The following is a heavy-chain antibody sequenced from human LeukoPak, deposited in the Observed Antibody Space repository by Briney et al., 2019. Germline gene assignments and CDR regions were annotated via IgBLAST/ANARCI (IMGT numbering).Heavy chain of an antibody. CDR2: INPNSGGT. Sequence: ASVKVSCKASGYTFTGYYMHWVRQAPGQGLEWMGWINPNSGGTNYAQKFQGRVTMTRDTSISKAYMELSRLRSDDTAVYYCARGDGSSSSGSWFDPWGQGTLVTVPS. J-gene: IGHJ5*02. CDR3: ARGDGSSSSGSWFDP. CDR1: GYTFTGYY. D-gene: IGHD6-6*01. V-gene: IGHV1-2*02.